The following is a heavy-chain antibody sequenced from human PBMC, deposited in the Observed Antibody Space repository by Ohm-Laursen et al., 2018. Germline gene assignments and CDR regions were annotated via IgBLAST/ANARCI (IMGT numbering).Heavy chain of an antibody. J-gene: IGHJ1*01. Sequence: SDTLSLTCAVYGGSFSGYYWSWTRQPPGKGLVWIGYIFHSGSTNYNPSLKSRVTISIDTSKNQFSLKLSSVTAADTAVYYCAREGTYYYDSSGDEYFQHWGQGTLVTVSS. V-gene: IGHV4-59*12. CDR1: GGSFSGYY. CDR3: AREGTYYYDSSGDEYFQH. D-gene: IGHD3-22*01. CDR2: IFHSGST.